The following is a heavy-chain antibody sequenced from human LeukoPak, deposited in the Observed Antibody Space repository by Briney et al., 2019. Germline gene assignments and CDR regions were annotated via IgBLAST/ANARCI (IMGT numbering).Heavy chain of an antibody. CDR2: IRYDKSEK. J-gene: IGHJ6*03. V-gene: IGHV3-30*02. Sequence: PGGSLRLSRAASGFTFSDYYMSWIRQAPGKGLEWVTFIRYDKSEKYYADSVKGRFTISRDNSKNTLYSQMNSLRPDDTAVYYCAKDWVAGAGSYYYYYMDVWGTGTTVTVSS. D-gene: IGHD6-19*01. CDR1: GFTFSDYY. CDR3: AKDWVAGAGSYYYYYMDV.